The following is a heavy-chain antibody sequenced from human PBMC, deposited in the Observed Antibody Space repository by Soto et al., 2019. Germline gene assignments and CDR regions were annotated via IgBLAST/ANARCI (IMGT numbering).Heavy chain of an antibody. D-gene: IGHD2-15*01. V-gene: IGHV3-23*01. Sequence: PGGSLRLSCAASGFDFSSYAMSWVRQAPGKRMECISLISGTGVPTLYAESVKGRFSVSRDNSKDTLFLKMNNLGVDDTAMYYCAKSGCSSSRSFFQSVDPWGPATLVTVSS. CDR2: ISGTGVPT. CDR3: AKSGCSSSRSFFQSVDP. J-gene: IGHJ5*02. CDR1: GFDFSSYA.